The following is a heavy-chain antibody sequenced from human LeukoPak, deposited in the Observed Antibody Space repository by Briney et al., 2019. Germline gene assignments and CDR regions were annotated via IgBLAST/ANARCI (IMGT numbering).Heavy chain of an antibody. V-gene: IGHV1-69*13. CDR2: IIPIFGTA. Sequence: SVKVSCKASGGAFSSYAISWVRQAPGQGLEWMGGIIPIFGTANYAQKFQGRVTITADESTSTAYMELSSLRSEDTAVYYCARDRSSILWFGERHADAFDIWGQGTMVTVSS. CDR3: ARDRSSILWFGERHADAFDI. D-gene: IGHD3-10*01. CDR1: GGAFSSYA. J-gene: IGHJ3*02.